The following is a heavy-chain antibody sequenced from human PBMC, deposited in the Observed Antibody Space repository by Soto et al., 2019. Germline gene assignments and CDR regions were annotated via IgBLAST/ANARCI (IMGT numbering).Heavy chain of an antibody. CDR3: AKYYYGSGSIRAFDI. CDR1: GFTFSSYT. Sequence: GGSLRLSCAASGFTFSSYTMTWVRQAPGERLEWVSSIVGSGDTTYYADSVKGRFTISRDNSKTTLYLQMNSLRAEDTAVYYCAKYYYGSGSIRAFDIWGQGTMVTVSS. D-gene: IGHD3-10*01. CDR2: IVGSGDTT. V-gene: IGHV3-23*01. J-gene: IGHJ3*02.